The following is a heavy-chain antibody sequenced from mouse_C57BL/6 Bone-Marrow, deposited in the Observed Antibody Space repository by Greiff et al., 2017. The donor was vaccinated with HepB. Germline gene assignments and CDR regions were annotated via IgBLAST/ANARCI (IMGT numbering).Heavy chain of an antibody. CDR2: ISNGGGST. CDR3: ARHGYLDY. V-gene: IGHV5-12*01. J-gene: IGHJ2*01. CDR1: GFTFSDYY. Sequence: VESGGGLVQPGGSLKLSCAASGFTFSDYYMYWVRQTPEKRLEWVAYISNGGGSTYYPDTVKGRFTISRDNAKNTLYLQMSRLKSEDTAMYYCARHGYLDYWGQGTTLTVSS.